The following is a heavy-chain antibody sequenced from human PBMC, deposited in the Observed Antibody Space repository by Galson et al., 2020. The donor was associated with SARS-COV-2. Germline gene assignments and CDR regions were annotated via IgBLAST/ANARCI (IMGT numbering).Heavy chain of an antibody. CDR3: ARAPHYDFRCDP. J-gene: IGHJ5*02. Sequence: SQTLSLTCTVSGGSIENYYWSWIRQPPGKGLEWIGYIYFDGDTYYNTSRKSRVTISLDTSKKQFSLKLTSVTAADTAVYYCARAPHYDFRCDPWGQGTLVTVSS. CDR2: IYFDGDT. V-gene: IGHV4-59*01. D-gene: IGHD3-3*01. CDR1: GGSIENYY.